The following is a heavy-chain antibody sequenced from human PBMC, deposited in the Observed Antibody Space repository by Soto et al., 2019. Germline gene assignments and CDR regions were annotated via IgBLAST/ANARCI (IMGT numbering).Heavy chain of an antibody. Sequence: QVQLQESGPGLVKPSQTLSLTCTVSGGSVSSGDHYWSWFRQPPGKGLEWIGYIFHSGSTYFTPSLISRLSISVDTSKNQFTLRLTSVTAADTAVYYCARYYCSSTSCFLFDSWGQGTLVTVSS. J-gene: IGHJ4*02. V-gene: IGHV4-30-4*01. D-gene: IGHD2-2*01. CDR1: GGSVSSGDHY. CDR2: IFHSGST. CDR3: ARYYCSSTSCFLFDS.